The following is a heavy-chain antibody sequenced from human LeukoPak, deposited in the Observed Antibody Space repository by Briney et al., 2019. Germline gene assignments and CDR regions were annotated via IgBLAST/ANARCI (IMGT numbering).Heavy chain of an antibody. CDR1: GLTFSSYG. J-gene: IGHJ4*02. CDR3: AKDQIPYCSSTSCYGGDY. V-gene: IGHV3-30*02. Sequence: GGSLRLSCAASGLTFSSYGMHWVRQAPGKGLEWVAFIRYDGSNKYYADSVKGRFTISRDNSKNTLYLQMNSLRAEDTAVYYCAKDQIPYCSSTSCYGGDYWGQGTLVTVSS. CDR2: IRYDGSNK. D-gene: IGHD2-2*01.